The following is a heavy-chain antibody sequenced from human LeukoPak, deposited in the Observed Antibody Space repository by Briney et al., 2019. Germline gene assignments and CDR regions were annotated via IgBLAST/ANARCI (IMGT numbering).Heavy chain of an antibody. CDR2: IYYSGST. CDR1: GGSISSYY. D-gene: IGHD2-15*01. CDR3: ARETSDCSGGSCYSIFDY. V-gene: IGHV4-59*12. Sequence: SETLSLTCTVSGGSISSYYWSWIRQPPGKGLEWIGYIYYSGSTNYNPSLKSRVTISVDTSKNQFSLKLRSVTAADTAVYYCARETSDCSGGSCYSIFDYWGQGTLVTVSS. J-gene: IGHJ4*02.